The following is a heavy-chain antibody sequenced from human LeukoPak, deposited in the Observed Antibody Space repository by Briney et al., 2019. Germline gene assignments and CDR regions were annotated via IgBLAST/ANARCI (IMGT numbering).Heavy chain of an antibody. CDR2: ITSSGSYI. Sequence: GGSLRLSCAASGFTFSNYSMNWVRQAPGKGLEWVSSITSSGSYIYYADSVKGRFTISRDNARNSLYLQMNSLRAEDTAIYYCARAEALKFRDFDYWGQGTLVTVSS. V-gene: IGHV3-21*01. CDR1: GFTFSNYS. CDR3: ARAEALKFRDFDY. J-gene: IGHJ4*02.